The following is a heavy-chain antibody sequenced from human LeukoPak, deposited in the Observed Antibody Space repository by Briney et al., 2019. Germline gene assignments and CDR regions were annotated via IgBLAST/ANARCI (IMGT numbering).Heavy chain of an antibody. Sequence: PGGSLRLSCAASGFTFSSYAMSWVRQAPGKGLEWVSAISGSGGSTYYADSVKGRFTSSRDNSKNTLYLQMNSLRAEDTAVYYCAKDPDVLLWFGELLSSFDPWGQGTLVTVSS. D-gene: IGHD3-10*01. J-gene: IGHJ5*02. CDR3: AKDPDVLLWFGELLSSFDP. CDR2: ISGSGGST. CDR1: GFTFSSYA. V-gene: IGHV3-23*01.